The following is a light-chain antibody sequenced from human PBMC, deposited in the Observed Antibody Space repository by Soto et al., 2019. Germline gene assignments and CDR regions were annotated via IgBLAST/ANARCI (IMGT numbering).Light chain of an antibody. CDR1: QSVGSNY. V-gene: IGKV3-20*01. CDR2: GAS. J-gene: IGKJ3*01. Sequence: EIVLTQFPGTLSLSPGERATLSCRASQSVGSNYLAWYQQRPGQPPNLLIFGASHRAPDIPDRFSGSGSGTDFTLTISSLEPEDFAVYYCQQRYTLITFGPGTKVDIK. CDR3: QQRYTLIT.